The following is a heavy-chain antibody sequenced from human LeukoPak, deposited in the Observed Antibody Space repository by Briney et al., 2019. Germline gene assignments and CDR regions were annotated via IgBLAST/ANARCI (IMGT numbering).Heavy chain of an antibody. CDR1: GGSISSGSYY. V-gene: IGHV4-61*02. Sequence: SETLSLTCTVSGGSISSGSYYWSWIRQPAGKGLEWIGRIYTSGSTNYNPSLKSRVTISVDTSKSQFSLKLSSVTAADTAVYYCARWPVSSGSSEYYFDYWGQGTLVTVSS. D-gene: IGHD1-26*01. J-gene: IGHJ4*02. CDR3: ARWPVSSGSSEYYFDY. CDR2: IYTSGST.